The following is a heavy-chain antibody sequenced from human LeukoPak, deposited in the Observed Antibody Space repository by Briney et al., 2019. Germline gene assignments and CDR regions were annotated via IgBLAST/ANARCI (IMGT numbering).Heavy chain of an antibody. CDR3: ARGSGSPDYYYYMDV. V-gene: IGHV1-69*06. CDR2: IIPIFGTA. Sequence: SVKVSCKASGGTFSSYAISWVRQAPGQGLEWMGGIIPIFGTADYAQKFQGRVTITADTSTSTAYMELRSLRSDDTAVYYCARGSGSPDYYYYMDVWGKGTTVTISS. J-gene: IGHJ6*03. D-gene: IGHD1-26*01. CDR1: GGTFSSYA.